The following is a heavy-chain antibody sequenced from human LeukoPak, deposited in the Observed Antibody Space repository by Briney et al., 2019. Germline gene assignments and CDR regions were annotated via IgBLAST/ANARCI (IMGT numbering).Heavy chain of an antibody. D-gene: IGHD3-22*01. Sequence: GSLRLSCAASGFTFSDYYMSWIRQAPGKGLEWVSYISSSSSYTNYADSVKGRFNISRDNAQNSLYLQMNSLRAEDTAVYYCARALYDSSGYYFDYWGQGTLVTVSS. CDR3: ARALYDSSGYYFDY. CDR2: ISSSSSYT. V-gene: IGHV3-11*05. J-gene: IGHJ4*02. CDR1: GFTFSDYY.